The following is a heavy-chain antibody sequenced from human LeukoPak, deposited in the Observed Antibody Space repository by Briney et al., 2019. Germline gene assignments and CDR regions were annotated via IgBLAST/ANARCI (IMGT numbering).Heavy chain of an antibody. V-gene: IGHV3-23*01. D-gene: IGHD5-12*01. J-gene: IGHJ3*02. CDR3: AKARGYSGYDSHAFDI. CDR1: GFTFSSYA. CDR2: ISGSGGST. Sequence: GGSLRLSCAASGFTFSSYAMSWVRQAPGKGLEWVSAISGSGGSTYYADSVKGRFTISRDNSKSTLYLQMNSLRAEDTAVYYCAKARGYSGYDSHAFDIWGQGTMVTVSS.